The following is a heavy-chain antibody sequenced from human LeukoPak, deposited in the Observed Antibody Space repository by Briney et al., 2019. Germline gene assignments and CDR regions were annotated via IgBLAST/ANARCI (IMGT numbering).Heavy chain of an antibody. CDR3: AREKYYYDSSGYYEP. V-gene: IGHV5-51*01. CDR2: IDRGDSDT. CDR1: GYNFTRYW. D-gene: IGHD3-22*01. Sequence: NRGGALEISCWGSGYNFTRYWIDWVRPVPGKGLEWIGNIDRGDSDTRYSPSFQGQVTIPADKSISTGYLQWSSLKASATAMYYCAREKYYYDSSGYYEPWGQGPRVTVSS. J-gene: IGHJ5*02.